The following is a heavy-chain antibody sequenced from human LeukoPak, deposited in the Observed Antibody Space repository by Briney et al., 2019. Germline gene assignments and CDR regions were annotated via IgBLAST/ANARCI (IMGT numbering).Heavy chain of an antibody. CDR3: ARDLRAAAGKLYYFDY. J-gene: IGHJ4*02. CDR2: INPNSGGT. CDR1: GCTFTGYY. D-gene: IGHD6-13*01. V-gene: IGHV1-2*02. Sequence: ASVKVSCKASGCTFTGYYMHWVRQAPGQGLEWMGWINPNSGGTNYAQKFQGRVTMTRDTSISTAYMELSSLRSDDTAVYYCARDLRAAAGKLYYFDYWGQGTLVTVSS.